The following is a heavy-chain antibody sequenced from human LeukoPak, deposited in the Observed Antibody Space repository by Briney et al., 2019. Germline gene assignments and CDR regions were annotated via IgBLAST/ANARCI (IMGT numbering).Heavy chain of an antibody. CDR3: AGAGVYYDILTHLVGNNWFDP. Sequence: SETLSLTCTVSGGSISSYYWSWIRQPPGKGPEWIGYIYYSGSTNYNPSLKSRVTISVDTSKNQFSLKLSSVTAADTAVYYCAGAGVYYDILTHLVGNNWFDPWGQGTLVTVSS. CDR1: GGSISSYY. D-gene: IGHD3-9*01. CDR2: IYYSGST. V-gene: IGHV4-59*01. J-gene: IGHJ5*02.